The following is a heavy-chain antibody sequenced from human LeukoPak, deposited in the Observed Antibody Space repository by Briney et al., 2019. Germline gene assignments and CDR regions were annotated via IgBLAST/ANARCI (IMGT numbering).Heavy chain of an antibody. CDR2: IYSGGST. CDR3: ASLSYQLRSVY. CDR1: GFTVSSNY. J-gene: IGHJ4*02. V-gene: IGHV3-53*01. Sequence: GGSLRLSCAASGFTVSSNYMSWVRQAPGKGLEWVSVIYSGGSTYYADSVKGRFTISRDNSKNTLYLQMNSLRAEDTAVYYCASLSYQLRSVYWGQGTLVTVSS. D-gene: IGHD2-2*01.